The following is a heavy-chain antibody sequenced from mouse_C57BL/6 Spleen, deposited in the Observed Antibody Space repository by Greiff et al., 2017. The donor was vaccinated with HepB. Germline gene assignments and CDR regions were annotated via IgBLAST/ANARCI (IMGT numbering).Heavy chain of an antibody. CDR3: ARRGGLPPHFDY. D-gene: IGHD2-4*01. J-gene: IGHJ2*01. CDR2: IYPRSGNT. V-gene: IGHV1-81*01. CDR1: GYTFTSYG. Sequence: QVQLQQSGAELARPGASVKLSCKASGYTFTSYGISWVKQRTGQGLEWIGEIYPRSGNTYYNEKFKGKATLTADKSSSTAYMELRSLTSEDSAVYFCARRGGLPPHFDYWGQGTTLTVSS.